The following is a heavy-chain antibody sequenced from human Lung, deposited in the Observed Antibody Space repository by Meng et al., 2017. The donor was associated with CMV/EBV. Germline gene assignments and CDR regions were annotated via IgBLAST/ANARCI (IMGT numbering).Heavy chain of an antibody. Sequence: ASVXVSCKTSGYTFTGFYIHWVRQAPGQGLEWMGWINPNSGGTEYAQKFQGRVTMTRDTSISTAYMELSRLRSDDTAVYYCARGSGEDAFDIWGQGTMVTVSS. CDR2: INPNSGGT. CDR1: GYTFTGFY. CDR3: ARGSGEDAFDI. J-gene: IGHJ3*02. D-gene: IGHD7-27*01. V-gene: IGHV1-2*02.